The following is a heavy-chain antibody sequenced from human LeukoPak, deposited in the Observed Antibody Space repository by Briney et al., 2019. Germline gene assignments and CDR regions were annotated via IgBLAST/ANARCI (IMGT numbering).Heavy chain of an antibody. CDR3: ARGGAYDYGVLDA. CDR2: ISDTGKTT. Sequence: PGESLRLSCAASGFAFSNHAMTWVRQAPGEGLQWVSTISDTGKTTFYRDSVRGRFTISRDISNNTLYLQMDGLRADDTAVYYCARGGAYDYGVLDAWGQGTLVTVSS. CDR1: GFAFSNHA. D-gene: IGHD4/OR15-4a*01. J-gene: IGHJ5*02. V-gene: IGHV3-23*01.